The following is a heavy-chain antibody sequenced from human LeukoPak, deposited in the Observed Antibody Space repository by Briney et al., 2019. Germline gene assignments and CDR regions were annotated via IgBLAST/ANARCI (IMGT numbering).Heavy chain of an antibody. CDR3: AKDRAPYGSGGGEDYFDL. CDR2: INDRGTGT. CDR1: GFTFSKFA. Sequence: GGSLRLSCAASGFTFSKFALSWVRQAPGKGLEWVSTINDRGTGTYYADSVKGRFTISRDNSRNTLYLEMSSLRAEDSALYYCAKDRAPYGSGGGEDYFDLWGRGTLVTVSS. V-gene: IGHV3-23*01. J-gene: IGHJ2*01. D-gene: IGHD3-10*01.